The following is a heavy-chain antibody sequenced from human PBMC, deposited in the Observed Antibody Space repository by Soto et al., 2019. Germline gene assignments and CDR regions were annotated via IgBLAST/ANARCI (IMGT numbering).Heavy chain of an antibody. CDR2: IYYSGST. CDR1: GGSISSGGYY. J-gene: IGHJ4*02. CDR3: ARFDTIFGVVTPGNVGSDY. D-gene: IGHD3-3*01. Sequence: SETLSLTCTVSGGSISSGGYYWSWIRQHPGKGLEWIGYIYYSGSTYYNPSLKSRVTISVDTSKNQFSLKLSSVTAADTAVYYCARFDTIFGVVTPGNVGSDYWGQGTLVTVSS. V-gene: IGHV4-31*03.